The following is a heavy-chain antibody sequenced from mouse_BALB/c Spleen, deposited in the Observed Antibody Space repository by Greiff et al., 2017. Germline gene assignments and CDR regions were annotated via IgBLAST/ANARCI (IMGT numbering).Heavy chain of an antibody. V-gene: IGHV3-6*02. J-gene: IGHJ4*01. CDR1: GYSITSGYY. Sequence: ESGPGLVKPSQSLSLTCSVTGYSITSGYYWNWIRQFPGNKLEWMGYISYDGSNNYNPSLKNRISITRDTSKNQFFLKLNSVTTEDTATYYCARVHYGGDAMDYWGQGTSVTVSS. D-gene: IGHD1-2*01. CDR3: ARVHYGGDAMDY. CDR2: ISYDGSN.